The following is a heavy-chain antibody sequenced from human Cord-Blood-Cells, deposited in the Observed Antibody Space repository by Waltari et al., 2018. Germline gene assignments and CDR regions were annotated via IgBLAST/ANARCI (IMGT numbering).Heavy chain of an antibody. D-gene: IGHD3-3*01. CDR1: GYTFTSYD. CDR2: MNPNSGNT. CDR3: ARGNTIFGVVIPYYYYGMDV. J-gene: IGHJ6*02. V-gene: IGHV1-8*01. Sequence: QVQLVQSGAEVKKPGASMKVSCKASGYTFTSYDINWVRQATGQGLEWMGWMNPNSGNTGYAQKFQGRVTMTRNTSISTAYMELSSLRSEDTAVYYCARGNTIFGVVIPYYYYGMDVWGQGTTVTVSS.